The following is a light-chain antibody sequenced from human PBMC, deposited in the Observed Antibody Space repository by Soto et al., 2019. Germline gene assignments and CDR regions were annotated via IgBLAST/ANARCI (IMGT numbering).Light chain of an antibody. J-gene: IGKJ1*01. Sequence: DIQMTQSPSTLSASVGDRVIITCRASQSISSWLAWYQQKPGKAPNLLIYKASTLKSGVPSSFSGSGSGTEFTLTISSLQPDDCSTYNCQHYDKDSWTVGQGPKVEIK. CDR2: KAS. CDR1: QSISSW. V-gene: IGKV1-5*03. CDR3: QHYDKDSWT.